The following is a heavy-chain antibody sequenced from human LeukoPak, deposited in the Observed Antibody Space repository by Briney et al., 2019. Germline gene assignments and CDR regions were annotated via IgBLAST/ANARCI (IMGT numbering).Heavy chain of an antibody. D-gene: IGHD3-10*01. CDR2: IYYSGST. V-gene: IGHV4-39*07. CDR1: GGSISSSSYY. J-gene: IGHJ6*03. Sequence: SETLSLTCTVSGGSISSSSYYWGWIRQPPGGGLEWVGSIYYSGSTYYNTSLKSRVTISLDTSKNQFSLRLSSVTAADTAVYYCARQRITLVREATTHYYYYYMDVWGKGTTVTVSS. CDR3: ARQRITLVREATTHYYYYYMDV.